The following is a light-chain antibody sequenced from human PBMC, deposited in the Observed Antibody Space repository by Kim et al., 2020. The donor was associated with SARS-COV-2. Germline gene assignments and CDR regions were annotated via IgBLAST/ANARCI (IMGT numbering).Light chain of an antibody. CDR1: QDINNY. CDR2: DAS. CDR3: QQYDNLPIT. Sequence: DIQMTQSPSSLSASVGDRITITCQASQDINNYLNWYQQKPGKAPKLLIYDASNLETGVPSRFSGGGSGTDFTFNISSLQPEDFATYYCQQYDNLPITFGQGKRLEIK. V-gene: IGKV1-33*01. J-gene: IGKJ5*01.